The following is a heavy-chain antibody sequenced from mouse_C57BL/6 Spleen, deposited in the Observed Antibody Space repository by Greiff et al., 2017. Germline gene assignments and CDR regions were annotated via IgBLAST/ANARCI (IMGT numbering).Heavy chain of an antibody. CDR1: GYTFTSYW. CDR2: IHPNSGST. CDR3: ARSRDYGDYAMDY. V-gene: IGHV1-64*01. J-gene: IGHJ4*01. Sequence: VQLQQPGAELVKPGASVKLSCKASGYTFTSYWMHWVKQRPGQGLEWIGMIHPNSGSTNYNEKFKSKATLTVDKSSSTAYMQLSSLTSEDSAVYYCARSRDYGDYAMDYWGQGTSVTVSS. D-gene: IGHD2-4*01.